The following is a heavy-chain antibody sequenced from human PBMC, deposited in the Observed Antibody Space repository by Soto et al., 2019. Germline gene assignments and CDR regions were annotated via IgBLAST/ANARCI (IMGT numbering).Heavy chain of an antibody. CDR2: INSDGSGT. Sequence: EVQLVESGGGLVQPGGSLRLSCAASGFPFGSYSMHWVRQAPGKGLEWLSRINSDGSGTSYADSLKGRYTISRDNAKNTLYLQMDSLRVEDTAVYYCARGGTSYYYDSSGHRAKLDYWGQGALVTVSS. CDR3: ARGGTSYYYDSSGHRAKLDY. J-gene: IGHJ4*02. V-gene: IGHV3-74*02. CDR1: GFPFGSYS. D-gene: IGHD3-22*01.